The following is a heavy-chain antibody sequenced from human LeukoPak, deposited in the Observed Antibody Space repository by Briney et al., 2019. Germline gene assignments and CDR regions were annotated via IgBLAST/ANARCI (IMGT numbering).Heavy chain of an antibody. CDR1: GFTFISYA. CDR2: ISGSGGST. Sequence: GGSLRLSCAASGFTFISYAMSWVRQAPGKGLEWVSAISGSGGSTYYADSVKGRFTISRDNSKNTLFLQMNSLRAEDTAVYYCARAVGPSTSYLDYWGQGTLVTVSS. J-gene: IGHJ4*02. D-gene: IGHD1-26*01. CDR3: ARAVGPSTSYLDY. V-gene: IGHV3-23*01.